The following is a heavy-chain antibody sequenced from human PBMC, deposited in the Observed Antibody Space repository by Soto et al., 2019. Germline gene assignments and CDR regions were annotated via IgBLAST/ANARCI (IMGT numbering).Heavy chain of an antibody. Sequence: SETLSLTCTVSGGSISSGDYYWSWIRQPPGKGLEWIGYIYYSGSTYYNPSLKSRVTISVDTSKNQFSLKLSSVTAADTAVYYCARVWYDYIWGSYRTRGPCYFDYWGQGTLVTVSS. CDR2: IYYSGST. J-gene: IGHJ4*02. V-gene: IGHV4-30-4*01. CDR3: ARVWYDYIWGSYRTRGPCYFDY. D-gene: IGHD3-16*02. CDR1: GGSISSGDYY.